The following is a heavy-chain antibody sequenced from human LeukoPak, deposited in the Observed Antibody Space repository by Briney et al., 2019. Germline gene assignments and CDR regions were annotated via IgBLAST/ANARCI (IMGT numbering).Heavy chain of an antibody. CDR2: IYYSGST. D-gene: IGHD3-10*01. CDR1: GGSISSGDYY. Sequence: PSETLSLTCTVSGGSISSGDYYWSWIRQPPGTGLEWIGYIYYSGSTYYNPSLKSRVTISVDTSKNQFSLKLSSVTAADTAVYYCAREHPSITMVRGVIITNWFDPWGQGTLVTVSS. V-gene: IGHV4-30-4*01. CDR3: AREHPSITMVRGVIITNWFDP. J-gene: IGHJ5*02.